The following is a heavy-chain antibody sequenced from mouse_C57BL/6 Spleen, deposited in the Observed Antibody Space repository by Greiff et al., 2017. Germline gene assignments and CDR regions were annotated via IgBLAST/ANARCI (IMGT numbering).Heavy chain of an antibody. D-gene: IGHD2-3*01. CDR2: INPSTGGT. CDR1: GYSFTGYY. J-gene: IGHJ3*01. Sequence: EVQLQQSGPELVKPGASVKISCKASGYSFTGYYMNWVKQSPEKSLEWIGEINPSTGGTTYNQKFKAKATLTVDKSSSTAYMQLKSLTSEDSAVYYCARSPLYDGYSVFAYWGQGTLVTVSA. CDR3: ARSPLYDGYSVFAY. V-gene: IGHV1-42*01.